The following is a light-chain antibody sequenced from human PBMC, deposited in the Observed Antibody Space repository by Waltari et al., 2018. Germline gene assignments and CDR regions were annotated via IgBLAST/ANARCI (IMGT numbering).Light chain of an antibody. V-gene: IGKV4-1*01. CDR3: QQYYSSPRT. Sequence: SSQSVLYNSNNKNYLAWYQQKPGQPPKLLIYWASTRQSGVPDRFSGGGSGTDFTLTISSLQAEDVAVYYCQQYYSSPRTFGQGTKVEIK. CDR2: WAS. CDR1: QSVLYNSNNKNY. J-gene: IGKJ1*01.